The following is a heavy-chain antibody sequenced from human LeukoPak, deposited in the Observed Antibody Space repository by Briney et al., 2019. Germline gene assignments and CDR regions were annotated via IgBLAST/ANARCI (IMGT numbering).Heavy chain of an antibody. Sequence: GGSLRLSCAASGFTFSSSAMSWVRQAPGKGLEWVARIKSKTDGGTTDYAAPVKGRFTISRDDSKNTLYLQMNSLKTEDTAVFYCTTDRRQIAVAGPDDYWGQGTLVTVSS. D-gene: IGHD6-19*01. V-gene: IGHV3-15*01. J-gene: IGHJ4*02. CDR3: TTDRRQIAVAGPDDY. CDR1: GFTFSSSA. CDR2: IKSKTDGGTT.